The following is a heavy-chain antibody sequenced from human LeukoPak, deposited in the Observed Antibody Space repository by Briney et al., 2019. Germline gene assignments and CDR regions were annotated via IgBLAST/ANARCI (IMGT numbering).Heavy chain of an antibody. D-gene: IGHD3-22*01. CDR3: ARASPTPGDSSGCWEDSHKYFQH. Sequence: SETLSLTCAVYGGSLSGYYWSWIRQPPGKGLEWIGEINHSGSTNYNPSLKSRVTISVDTSKNQFSLKLSSVTAADTAVYYCARASPTPGDSSGCWEDSHKYFQHWGQGTLVTVSS. CDR1: GGSLSGYY. J-gene: IGHJ1*01. CDR2: INHSGST. V-gene: IGHV4-34*01.